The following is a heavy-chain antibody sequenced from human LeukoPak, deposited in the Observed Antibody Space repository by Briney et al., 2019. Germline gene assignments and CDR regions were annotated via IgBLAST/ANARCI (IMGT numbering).Heavy chain of an antibody. V-gene: IGHV4-39*01. Sequence: PSETLSLTCTVSGGSISSSSYYWGWIRQPPGKGLEWIGSIYYSGSTYYNPSLKSRVTISVDTSKNQFSLKLSFVTAADTAVYYCASTWIQLWFFDYWGQGTLVTVSS. CDR1: GGSISSSSYY. D-gene: IGHD5-18*01. CDR2: IYYSGST. CDR3: ASTWIQLWFFDY. J-gene: IGHJ4*02.